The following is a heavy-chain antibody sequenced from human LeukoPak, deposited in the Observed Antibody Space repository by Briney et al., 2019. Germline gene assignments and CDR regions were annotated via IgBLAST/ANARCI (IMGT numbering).Heavy chain of an antibody. V-gene: IGHV3-11*04. J-gene: IGHJ4*02. D-gene: IGHD3-9*01. Sequence: GGSLRLSCAASGFTFSDYYMSWIRQAPGKGLEWVSYISSSGSIIYYADSVKGRFTISRDNAKKSLYLQMNSLRAEDTAVYYCARGYDILTNSFDYWGQGTLVTVSS. CDR3: ARGYDILTNSFDY. CDR1: GFTFSDYY. CDR2: ISSSGSII.